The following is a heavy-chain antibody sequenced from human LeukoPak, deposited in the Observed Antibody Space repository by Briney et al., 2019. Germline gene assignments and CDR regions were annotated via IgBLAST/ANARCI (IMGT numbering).Heavy chain of an antibody. CDR3: AKDLTTVTSQGDY. CDR2: IRYDGSNE. D-gene: IGHD4-17*01. V-gene: IGHV3-30*02. CDR1: GFTLSSYG. Sequence: GGSLRLSCAASGFTLSSYGMHWVRQAPGKGLEWVAFIRYDGSNEYYADSVKGRFTISRDNSKNTLYLQMNSLRPEDTAIYYCAKDLTTVTSQGDYWGQGTLVTVSS. J-gene: IGHJ4*02.